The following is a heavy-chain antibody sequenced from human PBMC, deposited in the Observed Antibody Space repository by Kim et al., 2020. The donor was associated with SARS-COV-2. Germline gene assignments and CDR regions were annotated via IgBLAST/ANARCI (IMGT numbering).Heavy chain of an antibody. Sequence: SETLSLTCTVSGGSISSYYWSWIRQPPGKGLEWIGYIYYSGSTNYNPSLKSRVTISVDTSKNQFSLKLSSVTAADTAVYYCARDRSGQGLFDYWGQGTLVTVSS. CDR2: IYYSGST. J-gene: IGHJ4*02. CDR1: GGSISSYY. D-gene: IGHD2-15*01. CDR3: ARDRSGQGLFDY. V-gene: IGHV4-59*13.